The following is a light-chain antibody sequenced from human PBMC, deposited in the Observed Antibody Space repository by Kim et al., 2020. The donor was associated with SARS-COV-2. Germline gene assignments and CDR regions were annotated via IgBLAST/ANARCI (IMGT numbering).Light chain of an antibody. Sequence: QSALTQPRSVSGSPGQSVTISCTGTSSDVGAYNYVSWYQQHPGKAPKLMIYDVIKRPSGVPDHFSGSKSGNTASLTISGLQAEDEADYSCCSYAVGYYHVVFGGGTQLTVL. CDR3: CSYAVGYYHVV. J-gene: IGLJ2*01. V-gene: IGLV2-11*01. CDR1: SSDVGAYNY. CDR2: DVI.